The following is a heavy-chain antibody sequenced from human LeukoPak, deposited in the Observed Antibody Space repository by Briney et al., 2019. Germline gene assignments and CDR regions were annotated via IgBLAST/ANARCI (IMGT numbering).Heavy chain of an antibody. CDR3: ARKKGYYYGSGSPMDV. Sequence: SETLSLTCAVYGGSFSGYYWSWIRQPPGKGLEWIGEINHSGSTNYNPSLKSRVTISVDTSKNQFFLKLSSVTAADTAVYYCARKKGYYYGSGSPMDVWGKGTTVTISS. D-gene: IGHD3-10*01. J-gene: IGHJ6*03. CDR1: GGSFSGYY. CDR2: INHSGST. V-gene: IGHV4-34*01.